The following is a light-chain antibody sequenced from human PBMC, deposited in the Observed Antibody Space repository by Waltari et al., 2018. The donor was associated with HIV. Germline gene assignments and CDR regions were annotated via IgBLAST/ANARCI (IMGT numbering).Light chain of an antibody. CDR3: AAWGNSLSLL. CDR2: RNN. CDR1: SSNIGSNY. J-gene: IGLJ2*01. Sequence: QSVLTQPPSASGTPGQRVTISCSGSSSNIGSNYVYWYQQLPGTAPKLLLYRNNQRPSGVPDRFSGSKSGISASLVISGLRSEDEADYYCAAWGNSLSLLFGGGTKLTVL. V-gene: IGLV1-47*01.